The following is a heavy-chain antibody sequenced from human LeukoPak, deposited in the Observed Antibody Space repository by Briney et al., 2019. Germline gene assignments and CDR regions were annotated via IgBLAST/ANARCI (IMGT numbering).Heavy chain of an antibody. CDR2: ISNNGGST. V-gene: IGHV3-23*01. J-gene: IGHJ4*02. CDR3: ARVVRGVINPFDY. Sequence: GGSLRLSCAASGFTFSSYAMSWVRQAPGKGLEWVSAISNNGGSTYYADSVKGRFTISRDNSKNTLYLQMNSLRAEDTAVYYCARVVRGVINPFDYWGQGTLVTVSS. D-gene: IGHD3-10*01. CDR1: GFTFSSYA.